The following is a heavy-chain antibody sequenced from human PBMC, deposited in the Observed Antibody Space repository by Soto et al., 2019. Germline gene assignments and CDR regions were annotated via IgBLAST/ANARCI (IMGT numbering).Heavy chain of an antibody. V-gene: IGHV3-23*01. CDR1: EFTFSSYA. D-gene: IGHD1-26*01. CDR2: ISDSGTST. CDR3: AQKEVGVAPFDY. Sequence: EVQLFESGGGLVQPGGSLRLSCAASEFTFSSYAMSWVRQAPGKGLEWVSSISDSGTSTYYADSVKGRFTISRDNSKNTLYLQMNSLRAEDAAVYYCAQKEVGVAPFDYWGQGTLVTVSS. J-gene: IGHJ4*02.